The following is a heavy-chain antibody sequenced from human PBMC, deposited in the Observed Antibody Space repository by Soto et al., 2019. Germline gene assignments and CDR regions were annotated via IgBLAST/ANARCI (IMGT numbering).Heavy chain of an antibody. CDR1: GGTFSSYA. V-gene: IGHV1-69*13. J-gene: IGHJ5*02. CDR2: ILPIFGTA. D-gene: IGHD2-8*01. Sequence: GASVKVSCKASGGTFSSYAISWVRQAPGQGLEWMGGILPIFGTANYAQKFQGRVTITADESTSTDYMELSRLRSEDTAVYYCARVTPQWNWFDPWGQGTLVTVSS. CDR3: ARVTPQWNWFDP.